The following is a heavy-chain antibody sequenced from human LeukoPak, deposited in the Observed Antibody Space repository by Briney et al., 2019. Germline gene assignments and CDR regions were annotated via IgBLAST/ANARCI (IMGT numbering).Heavy chain of an antibody. D-gene: IGHD3-10*01. Sequence: SGGSLRLSCAASGFIFSTYGMHWVRQTPGKGLEWVAFIRNDGSDKYYAVSVKGRFTISRDNSKNTLYLQMNSLRAEDTALYYCAKDRAFGQFLWGNDYWGQGTLVTVSS. CDR1: GFIFSTYG. CDR3: AKDRAFGQFLWGNDY. CDR2: IRNDGSDK. J-gene: IGHJ4*02. V-gene: IGHV3-30*02.